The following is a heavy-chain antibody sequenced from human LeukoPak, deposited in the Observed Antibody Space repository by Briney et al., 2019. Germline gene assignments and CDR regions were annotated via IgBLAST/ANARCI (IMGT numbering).Heavy chain of an antibody. Sequence: GGSLRLSCAASGFTFSSYGMHWVRQAPGKGLEWVAVISYDGSNKYYADSVKGRFTISRDNPKNTLYLQMNSLRDEDTAVYYCARGGDSAETAFDCWGQGTLVTVSS. CDR1: GFTFSSYG. CDR2: ISYDGSNK. J-gene: IGHJ4*02. D-gene: IGHD2-21*02. V-gene: IGHV3-30*03. CDR3: ARGGDSAETAFDC.